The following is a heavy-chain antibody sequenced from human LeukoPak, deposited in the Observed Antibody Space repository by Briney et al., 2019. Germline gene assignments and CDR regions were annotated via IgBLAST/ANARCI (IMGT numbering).Heavy chain of an antibody. D-gene: IGHD6-19*01. CDR3: ARVPPGQWLDY. Sequence: KTSETLSLTCTVSGGSISSSSYYWGWIRQPPGKGLEWIGSIYYSGSTYYNPSLKSRVTISVDTSKNQFSLKLSSVTAADTAVYYCARVPPGQWLDYWGQGTLVTVSS. V-gene: IGHV4-39*01. CDR1: GGSISSSSYY. CDR2: IYYSGST. J-gene: IGHJ4*02.